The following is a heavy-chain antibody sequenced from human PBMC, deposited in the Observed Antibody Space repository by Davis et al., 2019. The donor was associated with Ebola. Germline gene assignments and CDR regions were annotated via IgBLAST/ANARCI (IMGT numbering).Heavy chain of an antibody. CDR1: GGSISSGSYY. CDR3: ARQGIAVATYDYYYYYYGMDV. CDR2: INYSGNT. D-gene: IGHD6-19*01. Sequence: MPGGSLRLSCTVSGGSISSGSYYWGWIRQPPEKGLEWIGSINYSGNTYYNPSLMSRVTISVDTSKNQFSLKLSSVTAADTAVYYCARQGIAVATYDYYYYYYGMDVWGQGTTVTVSS. J-gene: IGHJ6*02. V-gene: IGHV4-39*07.